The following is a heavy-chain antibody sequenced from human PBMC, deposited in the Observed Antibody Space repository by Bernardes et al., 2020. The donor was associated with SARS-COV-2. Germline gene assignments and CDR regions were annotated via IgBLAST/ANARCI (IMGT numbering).Heavy chain of an antibody. CDR2: INHSGST. CDR3: ARLGATIYYYGMDV. V-gene: IGHV4-34*01. J-gene: IGHJ6*02. D-gene: IGHD1-26*01. CDR1: GGSFSGYY. Sequence: SETLSLTCAVYGGSFSGYYWSWIRQPPGKGLEWIGEINHSGSTNYNPSLKSRVTISVDTSKNQFSLKLSSVTAADTAVYYCARLGATIYYYGMDVWGQGTTVTVSS.